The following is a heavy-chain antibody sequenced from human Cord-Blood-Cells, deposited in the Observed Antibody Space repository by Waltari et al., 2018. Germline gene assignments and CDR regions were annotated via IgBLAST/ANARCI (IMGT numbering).Heavy chain of an antibody. Sequence: QVQLVQSGAEVKKPGSSVKVSCKASGGTFSSYAISWVRQAPGQGLEWMGGIIPIFGTANYAQKFQGRVTITADKSTSTAYMELSSLRSEDTAVYYCASTFRTVVTPISPNYYYGMDVWGQGTTVTVSS. CDR2: IIPIFGTA. CDR3: ASTFRTVVTPISPNYYYGMDV. J-gene: IGHJ6*02. V-gene: IGHV1-69*06. CDR1: GGTFSSYA. D-gene: IGHD2-21*02.